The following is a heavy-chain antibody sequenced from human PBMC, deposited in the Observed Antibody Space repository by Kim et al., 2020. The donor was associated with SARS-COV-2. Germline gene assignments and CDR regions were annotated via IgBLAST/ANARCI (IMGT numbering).Heavy chain of an antibody. Sequence: VKGRFTISEDNAKHSLYLQMNSLRPEDTAFYFCAKDHSSSLSSYYYGLDVWGQGTTVTVSS. J-gene: IGHJ6*02. CDR3: AKDHSSSLSSYYYGLDV. V-gene: IGHV3-9*01. D-gene: IGHD6-6*01.